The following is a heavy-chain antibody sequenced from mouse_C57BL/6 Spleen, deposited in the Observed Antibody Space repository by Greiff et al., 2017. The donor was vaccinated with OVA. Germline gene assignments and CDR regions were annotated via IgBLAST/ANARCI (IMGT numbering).Heavy chain of an antibody. J-gene: IGHJ4*01. V-gene: IGHV5-16*01. Sequence: DVHLVESEGGLVQPGSSMKLSCTASGFTFSDYYMAWVRQVPEKGLEWVANINYDGSSTYYLDSLKSRFIISRDNAKNILYLQMSSLKSEDTATYYCARNGNYVDAMDYWGQGTSVTVAS. CDR1: GFTFSDYY. CDR2: INYDGSST. D-gene: IGHD2-1*01. CDR3: ARNGNYVDAMDY.